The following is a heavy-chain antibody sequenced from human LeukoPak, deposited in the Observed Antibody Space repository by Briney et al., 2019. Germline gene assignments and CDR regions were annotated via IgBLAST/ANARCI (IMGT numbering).Heavy chain of an antibody. CDR1: GYSISSPYY. Sequence: SETLSLTCTVSGYSISSPYYWGWIRQPPGKGLEWIGSMYHSGSTYYNPSLKSRVTISVDTSKNQFSLKLSSVTAADTAVYYCARTRYYYNSRSYGAPYYFDYWGQGTLVTVSS. V-gene: IGHV4-38-2*02. CDR2: MYHSGST. D-gene: IGHD3-10*01. J-gene: IGHJ4*02. CDR3: ARTRYYYNSRSYGAPYYFDY.